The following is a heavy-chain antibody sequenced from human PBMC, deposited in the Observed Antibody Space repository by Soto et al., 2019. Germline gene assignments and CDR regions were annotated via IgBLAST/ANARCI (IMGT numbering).Heavy chain of an antibody. CDR3: ARVGGYGDFEAGAHY. J-gene: IGHJ4*02. CDR2: IYRDGRT. CDR1: GFAVSNNY. D-gene: IGHD4-17*01. V-gene: IGHV3-66*01. Sequence: EVQLVESGGGLVQPGGSLRLSCAVSGFAVSNNYMTWVRQPPGKGLEWVSIIYRDGRTYYPDSVKDRFTISRDNSENTLYLQMNSLRAEDTAVYYCARVGGYGDFEAGAHYWGQGTLVTVSS.